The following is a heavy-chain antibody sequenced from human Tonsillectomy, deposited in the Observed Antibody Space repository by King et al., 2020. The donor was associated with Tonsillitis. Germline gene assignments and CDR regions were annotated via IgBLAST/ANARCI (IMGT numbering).Heavy chain of an antibody. CDR1: GFTFSSYG. D-gene: IGHD4/OR15-4a*01. CDR2: IWYDGSNK. CDR3: AWANFSSDSFDI. J-gene: IGHJ3*02. V-gene: IGHV3-33*01. Sequence: VQLVESGGGVVQPGRSLRLSCAASGFTFSSYGMHWVRQAPGKGLEWVAVIWYDGSNKYYADSVKGRLTISRDNSKNTLYLQMNSLRAEDTAVYYCAWANFSSDSFDIWGQGTMVTVSS.